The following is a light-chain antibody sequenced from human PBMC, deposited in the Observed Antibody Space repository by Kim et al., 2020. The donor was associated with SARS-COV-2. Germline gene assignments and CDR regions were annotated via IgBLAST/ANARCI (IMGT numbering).Light chain of an antibody. CDR3: QTWGSGIRV. J-gene: IGLJ3*02. CDR1: SGHNSYA. Sequence: QLVLTQSPSASASLGASVKLTCTLSSGHNSYAIAWHQQQPEKGPRYLMKVNSDGSHSKGDGIPDRFSGSSSGAERYLTISSLQSEDEADYYCQTWGSGIRVFGGGTKVTVL. V-gene: IGLV4-69*01. CDR2: VNSDGSH.